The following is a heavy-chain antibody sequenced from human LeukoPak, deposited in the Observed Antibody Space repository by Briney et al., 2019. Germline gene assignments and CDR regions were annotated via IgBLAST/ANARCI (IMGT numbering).Heavy chain of an antibody. J-gene: IGHJ3*02. CDR1: GASLSGYY. V-gene: IGHV4-34*01. CDR3: ARQVWYYDRSAFDI. D-gene: IGHD3-22*01. Sequence: PSETLSLTCSFNGASLSGYYWSWIRQTPGQGLEWIGEINHSGSTKYNPSLKNRLTISIDTSKNQFSLKLSSVADADTAVYFCARQVWYYDRSAFDIWGQGTMVTVSS. CDR2: INHSGST.